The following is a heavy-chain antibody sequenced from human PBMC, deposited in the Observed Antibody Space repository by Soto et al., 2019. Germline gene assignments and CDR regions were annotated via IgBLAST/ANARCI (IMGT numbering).Heavy chain of an antibody. D-gene: IGHD3-3*01. CDR1: GFTFSSYG. CDR3: AKENYDFWSGYPNTYYGMDV. V-gene: IGHV3-30*18. J-gene: IGHJ6*02. CDR2: ISYDGSNK. Sequence: GGSLRLSCAASGFTFSSYGMHWVRQAPGKGLEWVAVISYDGSNKYYADSVKGRFTISRDNSKNTLYLQMNSLRAEDTAVYYCAKENYDFWSGYPNTYYGMDVWGQGTTVTVSS.